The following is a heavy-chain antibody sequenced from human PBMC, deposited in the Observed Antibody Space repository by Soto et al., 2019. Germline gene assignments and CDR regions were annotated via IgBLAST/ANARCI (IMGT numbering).Heavy chain of an antibody. V-gene: IGHV1-69*01. CDR3: ASEVNEGSGSYYVGSEDYYYYGMDV. D-gene: IGHD1-26*01. Sequence: QVQLVQSGAEVKKPGSSVKVSCKASGGTFSSYAISWVRQAPGQGLEWMGGIIPIFGTANYAQKFQGRVTITADESTSTAYMELSSLRSEDTAVYYCASEVNEGSGSYYVGSEDYYYYGMDVWGQGTTVTVSS. J-gene: IGHJ6*02. CDR2: IIPIFGTA. CDR1: GGTFSSYA.